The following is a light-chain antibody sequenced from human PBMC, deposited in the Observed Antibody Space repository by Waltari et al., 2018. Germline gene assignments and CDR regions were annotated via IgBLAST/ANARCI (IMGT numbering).Light chain of an antibody. J-gene: IGLJ2*01. CDR2: DVS. CDR3: SSYTSSSILV. CDR1: SSDVGGSNY. V-gene: IGLV2-14*01. Sequence: QSALTQPASVSGSPGQSITISCTGTSSDVGGSNYVSWYQQHPGKAPNLIIYDVSKRPSGVSNRFSGSKSGNTASLTISGLQAEDEADYYCSSYTSSSILVFGGGTKLTVL.